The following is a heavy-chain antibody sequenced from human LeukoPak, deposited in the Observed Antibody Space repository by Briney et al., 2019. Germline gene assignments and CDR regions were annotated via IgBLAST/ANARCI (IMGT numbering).Heavy chain of an antibody. V-gene: IGHV1-18*01. CDR2: ISAYNGNT. D-gene: IGHD3-22*01. CDR3: ARRYYDSSGYPHFDY. Sequence: ASVKVSCKASGYTFTSYSISWVRQAPGQGLEWMGWISAYNGNTNYAQKFQGRVTMTTDTSTTTVYMELRSLRFDDTAVYYCARRYYDSSGYPHFDYWGQGTLVTVSS. J-gene: IGHJ4*02. CDR1: GYTFTSYS.